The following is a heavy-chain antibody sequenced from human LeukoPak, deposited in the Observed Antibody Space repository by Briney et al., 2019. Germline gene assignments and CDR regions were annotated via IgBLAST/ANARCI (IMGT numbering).Heavy chain of an antibody. CDR2: IYHSGST. CDR1: GGSISSGGYS. CDR3: AKDLCSGGSCYFHDY. Sequence: SQTLSLTCTVSGGSISSGGYSWSWLRQPPGKGLEWIGYIYHSGSTYYNPSLKSRVTISVDRSKNQFSLKLSSVTAADTAVYYCAKDLCSGGSCYFHDYWGQGTLVTVSS. J-gene: IGHJ4*02. V-gene: IGHV4-30-2*01. D-gene: IGHD2-15*01.